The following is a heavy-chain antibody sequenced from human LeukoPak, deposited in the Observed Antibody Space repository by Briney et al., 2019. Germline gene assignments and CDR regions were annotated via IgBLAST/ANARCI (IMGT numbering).Heavy chain of an antibody. D-gene: IGHD2-2*01. J-gene: IGHJ4*02. Sequence: ASVKVSCKASGYTFTTYYMHWVRQAPGQGLEWIGIINPRGGSTSYAQKFQDRVTMTRDTATSTVYMELSSLRSEDTAVYYCARGDAAVVPAAICLDFWGQGTLVTVSS. CDR3: ARGDAAVVPAAICLDF. CDR2: INPRGGST. V-gene: IGHV1-46*01. CDR1: GYTFTTYY.